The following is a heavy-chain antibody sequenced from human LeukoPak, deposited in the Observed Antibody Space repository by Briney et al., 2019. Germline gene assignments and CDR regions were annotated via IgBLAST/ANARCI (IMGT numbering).Heavy chain of an antibody. V-gene: IGHV4-59*08. CDR3: ARLATTVSPFDY. J-gene: IGHJ4*02. D-gene: IGHD4-17*01. CDR1: GGSISSHY. CDR2: IYYSGST. Sequence: PSETLSLTCSVSGGSISSHYWSWIRQPPGKGLEWIGYIYYSGSTNYNPSLKSRVTVSVDMSKNQFSLKLSSVTAADTAVYYCARLATTVSPFDYWGQGTLVTVSS.